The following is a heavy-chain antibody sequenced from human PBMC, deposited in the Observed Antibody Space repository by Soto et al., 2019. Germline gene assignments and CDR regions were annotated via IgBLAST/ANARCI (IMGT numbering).Heavy chain of an antibody. CDR1: GDSISNLDYF. J-gene: IGHJ5*01. Sequence: SETLSLTCSVSGDSISNLDYFWAWIRQPPGQALEYIGYIYKSATTYYNPSFESRVAISVDRSKSQFSLNVTSVTAADTAVYFCARGRYCLTGRCFPNWFESWGQGARGTVSS. D-gene: IGHD7-27*01. CDR2: IYKSATT. CDR3: ARGRYCLTGRCFPNWFES. V-gene: IGHV4-30-4*01.